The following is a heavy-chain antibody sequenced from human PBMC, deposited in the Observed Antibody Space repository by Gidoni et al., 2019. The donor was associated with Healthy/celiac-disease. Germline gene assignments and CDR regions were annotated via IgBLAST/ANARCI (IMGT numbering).Heavy chain of an antibody. J-gene: IGHJ5*02. CDR2: IIPILGIA. Sequence: QVQLVQSGAEVKKPASSVKVSCKASGAPFSSYAISWVRQAPGQGLEWMGRIIPILGIANYAQKFQGRVTITADKSTSTAYMELSSLRSEDTAVYYCARAGLGCSGGSCYSDWFDPWGQGTLVTVSS. V-gene: IGHV1-69*04. CDR1: GAPFSSYA. CDR3: ARAGLGCSGGSCYSDWFDP. D-gene: IGHD2-15*01.